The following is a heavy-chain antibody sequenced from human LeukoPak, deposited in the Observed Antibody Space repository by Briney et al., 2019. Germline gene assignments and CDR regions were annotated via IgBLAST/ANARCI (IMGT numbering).Heavy chain of an antibody. J-gene: IGHJ3*02. CDR2: ISVYNGNT. D-gene: IGHD1-26*01. Sequence: ASVKVSCKASGYTFTSYGISWVRQAPGQGLECMGWISVYNGNTNSTQKLQGRVTMTTDTSTSTAYMELRSLRFDDTAVYYCARNRWEPYHNDAFDIWGQGTMVTVSS. CDR3: ARNRWEPYHNDAFDI. V-gene: IGHV1-18*01. CDR1: GYTFTSYG.